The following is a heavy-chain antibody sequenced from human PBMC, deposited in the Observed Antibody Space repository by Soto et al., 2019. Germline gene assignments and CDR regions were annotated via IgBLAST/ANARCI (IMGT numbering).Heavy chain of an antibody. CDR2: INSDGSST. D-gene: IGHD2-15*01. CDR1: GFTFSTYW. Sequence: EVQLVESGGGLVQPGGSLRLSCAASGFTFSTYWMHWVRQAPGTGMVWVSRINSDGSSTSYASSVKGHFTISSDNDKNTLYLQMNSLRAEDTAVYYCVRTSLVVAAATREDYWGQGTLVTVSS. CDR3: VRTSLVVAAATREDY. J-gene: IGHJ4*02. V-gene: IGHV3-74*01.